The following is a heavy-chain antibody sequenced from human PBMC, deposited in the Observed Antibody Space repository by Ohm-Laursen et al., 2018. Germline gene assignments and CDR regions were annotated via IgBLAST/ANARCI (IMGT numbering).Heavy chain of an antibody. CDR1: GYTFTSYG. V-gene: IGHV1-18*01. CDR2: ISAYNGNT. D-gene: IGHD3-10*01. Sequence: AASVKVSCKASGYTFTSYGISWVRQAPGQGLEWMGWISAYNGNTNYAQKLQGRVTMTTDTSTSTAYMELRSLRSDDTAVYYCARDRDPIWFGELLSNWFDPWGQGTLVTVSS. J-gene: IGHJ5*02. CDR3: ARDRDPIWFGELLSNWFDP.